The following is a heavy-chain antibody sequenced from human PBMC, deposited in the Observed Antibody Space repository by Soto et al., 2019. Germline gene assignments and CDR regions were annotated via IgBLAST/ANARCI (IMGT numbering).Heavy chain of an antibody. D-gene: IGHD3-3*01. CDR2: IYHSGNT. J-gene: IGHJ5*02. V-gene: IGHV4-4*02. CDR1: EDSISSSNW. CDR3: ARKRGLSFLSLFDP. Sequence: SETKSLSRAVSEDSISSSNWWSWVSKKTGKGEEWMGEIYHSGNTNYHPSLKRRVTISVDKSRSHFSLKLSSVTAADTAVYFCARKRGLSFLSLFDPWGQGTLVTVSS.